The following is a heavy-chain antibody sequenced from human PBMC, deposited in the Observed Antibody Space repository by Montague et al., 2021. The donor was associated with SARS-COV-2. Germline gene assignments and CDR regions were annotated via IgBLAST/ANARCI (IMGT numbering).Heavy chain of an antibody. V-gene: IGHV6-1*01. CDR3: ARDPRYSLSWSFDY. J-gene: IGHJ4*02. Sequence: CAISGDSVASKTPTRRWDRQSPASDLGQQRRTYYRPKKNYDYAVSVKSRMTISPDTSKNQFSLQLSSVTPEDRAVYYCARDPRYSLSWSFDYWGQGTLVTVSS. CDR2: TYYRPKKNY. CDR1: GDSVASKTPT. D-gene: IGHD6-13*01.